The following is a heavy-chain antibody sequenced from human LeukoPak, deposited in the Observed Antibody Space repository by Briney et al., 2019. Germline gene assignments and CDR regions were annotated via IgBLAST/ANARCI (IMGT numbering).Heavy chain of an antibody. Sequence: GGSLKISCKGSGYSFTSYWIGWVRQMPGIGLEWMGIIYPDDSGTRYSPSFQGQVTISADKSITTAYLQWSSLKASDTAIYYCARLEGAATKFDYWGQGTLVTVSS. J-gene: IGHJ4*02. CDR3: ARLEGAATKFDY. CDR2: IYPDDSGT. CDR1: GYSFTSYW. D-gene: IGHD3-16*01. V-gene: IGHV5-51*01.